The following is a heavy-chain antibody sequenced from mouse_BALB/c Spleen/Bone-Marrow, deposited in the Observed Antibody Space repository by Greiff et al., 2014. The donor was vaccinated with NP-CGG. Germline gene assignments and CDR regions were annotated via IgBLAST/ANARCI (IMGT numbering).Heavy chain of an antibody. D-gene: IGHD2-1*01. V-gene: IGHV2-6-4*01. CDR3: ARNLLYGNPYYYAMDY. CDR1: GFSLSRYS. CDR2: IWGGGST. Sequence: ESGPGLVAPSQSLSITCTVSGFSLSRYSVHWVRQPPGKGLEWLGMIWGGGSTDYNSALKSRLSISKDNSKSQVFLKMNSLQTDDTAMYYCARNLLYGNPYYYAMDYWGQGTSVTVSS. J-gene: IGHJ4*01.